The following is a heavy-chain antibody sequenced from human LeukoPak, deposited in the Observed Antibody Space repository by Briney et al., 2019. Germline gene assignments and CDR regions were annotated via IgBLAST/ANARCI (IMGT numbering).Heavy chain of an antibody. V-gene: IGHV3-23*01. CDR2: ISGSGGST. CDR1: GFTFSSYA. D-gene: IGHD6-13*01. CDR3: AKDRAQQLVFDY. J-gene: IGHJ4*02. Sequence: AGSLRRSCAASGFTFSSYAMSWVRQAPGKGLEWVSAISGSGGSTYYADSVKGRFTISRDNSKNTLYLQMNSLRAEDTAVYYCAKDRAQQLVFDYWGQGTLVTVSS.